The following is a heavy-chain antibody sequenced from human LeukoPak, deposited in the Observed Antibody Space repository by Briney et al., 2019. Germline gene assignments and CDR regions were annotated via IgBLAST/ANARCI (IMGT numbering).Heavy chain of an antibody. CDR3: ARVIDDRGEPTYFDP. CDR2: IYGGGGT. J-gene: IGHJ5*02. Sequence: PGGSLRLSCAASGLNVMTSFMTWVRQAPGKGLEWVSLIYGGGGTIYGDSVKGRFTISRDRSSNTLFLQMNSLRVEDTAVYFCARVIDDRGEPTYFDPWGKGTLVTVST. V-gene: IGHV3-53*01. D-gene: IGHD1-14*01. CDR1: GLNVMTSF.